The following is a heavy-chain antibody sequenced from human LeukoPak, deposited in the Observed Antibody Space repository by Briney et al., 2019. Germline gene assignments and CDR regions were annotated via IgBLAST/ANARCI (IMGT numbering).Heavy chain of an antibody. CDR2: IYYSRST. J-gene: IGHJ4*02. CDR1: GDSISSSTYY. V-gene: IGHV4-39*01. Sequence: SETLSLTCTVSGDSISSSTYYWGWIRQPPGKGLDWIGTIYYSRSTYYNPSPKSRVTISVDTSKNQFSLNLSSVTAADTAVYYCARSITGLVPDYWGQGTLVTVSS. D-gene: IGHD1-14*01. CDR3: ARSITGLVPDY.